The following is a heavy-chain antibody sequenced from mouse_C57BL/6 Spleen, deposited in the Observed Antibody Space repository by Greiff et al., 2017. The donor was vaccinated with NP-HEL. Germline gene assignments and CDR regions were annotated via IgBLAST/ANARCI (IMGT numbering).Heavy chain of an antibody. J-gene: IGHJ2*01. Sequence: VQLKESGAELVRPGASVKLSCTASGFNIKDDYMHWVKQRPEQGLEWIGWIDPENGDTEYASKFQGKATITADTSSNTAYLQLSSLTSEDTAVYYCTTGGTTVVPYFDYWGQGTTLTVSS. V-gene: IGHV14-4*01. CDR3: TTGGTTVVPYFDY. CDR1: GFNIKDDY. CDR2: IDPENGDT. D-gene: IGHD1-1*01.